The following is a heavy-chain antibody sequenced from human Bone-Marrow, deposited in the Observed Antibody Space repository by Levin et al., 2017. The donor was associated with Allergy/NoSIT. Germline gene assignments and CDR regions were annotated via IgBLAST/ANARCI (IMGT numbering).Heavy chain of an antibody. CDR2: LYNSGST. J-gene: IGHJ3*02. Sequence: PSETLSLTCTVSGGSNNNYYWSWIRQPPGKGLEYIGYLYNSGSTNYNPSLKSRVTMSVDTSKNQFFLKLSSVSAADTAVYYCARGGYCGGGSCYPPPYYFDIWGQGTMVTVSS. CDR1: GGSNNNYY. V-gene: IGHV4-59*01. D-gene: IGHD2-15*01. CDR3: ARGGYCGGGSCYPPPYYFDI.